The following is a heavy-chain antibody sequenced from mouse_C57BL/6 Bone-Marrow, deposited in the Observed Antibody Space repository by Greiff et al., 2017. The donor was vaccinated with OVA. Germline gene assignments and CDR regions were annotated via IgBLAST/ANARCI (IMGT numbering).Heavy chain of an antibody. J-gene: IGHJ2*01. D-gene: IGHD1-1*01. CDR2: ISSGGSYT. CDR1: GFTFSSYG. CDR3: ARHGDYGSFFDY. V-gene: IGHV5-6*01. Sequence: EVQLVESGGDLVKPGGSLKLSCAAYGFTFSSYGMSWVRQTPDKRLEWVATISSGGSYTYYPDSVKGRFTISRDNAKNTLYLQMSSLKSEDTAMYYCARHGDYGSFFDYWGQGTTLTVSS.